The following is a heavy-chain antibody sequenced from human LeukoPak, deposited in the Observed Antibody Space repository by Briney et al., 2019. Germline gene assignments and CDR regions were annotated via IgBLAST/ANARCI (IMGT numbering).Heavy chain of an antibody. D-gene: IGHD2-2*01. Sequence: GGSLRLSCAASGFTFSSYAMNWVRQAPGKGLEWVSATSSTSSSTFYADSVKGRFTVSRDNAKNTLSLQMNSLRAEDTAVYYCAKDHGVVPAHYFDYWGQGTLVTVSS. V-gene: IGHV3-23*01. J-gene: IGHJ4*02. CDR1: GFTFSSYA. CDR2: TSSTSSST. CDR3: AKDHGVVPAHYFDY.